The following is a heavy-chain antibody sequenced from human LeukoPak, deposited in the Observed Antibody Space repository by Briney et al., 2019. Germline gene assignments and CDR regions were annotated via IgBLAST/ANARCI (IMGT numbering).Heavy chain of an antibody. D-gene: IGHD1-1*01. V-gene: IGHV3-23*01. CDR3: ARDEAQLERRKLAWGAFDI. CDR2: ISGSGDDT. J-gene: IGHJ3*02. Sequence: SGGSLRLSCAASGFTFSSGYAMSWVRQAPGKGLEWVSAISGSGDDTYYADSVKGRFTISRDNSKNTLYLQMNSLRAEDTAVYYCARDEAQLERRKLAWGAFDIWGQGTMVTVSS. CDR1: GFTFSSGYA.